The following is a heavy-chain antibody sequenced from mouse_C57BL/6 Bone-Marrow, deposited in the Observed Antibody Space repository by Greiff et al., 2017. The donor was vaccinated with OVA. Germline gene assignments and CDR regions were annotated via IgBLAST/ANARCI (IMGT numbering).Heavy chain of an antibody. D-gene: IGHD1-1*01. CDR2: IHPNSGST. CDR1: GYTFTSYW. Sequence: QVQLQLPGAELVKPGASVKLSCKASGYTFTSYWMHWVKQRPGQGLEWIGMIHPNSGSTNYNEKFKSKATLTVDKSSSTAYMQLSSLTSEDSAVYYCARDGSYWYFDVWGTGTTVTVSS. V-gene: IGHV1-64*01. J-gene: IGHJ1*03. CDR3: ARDGSYWYFDV.